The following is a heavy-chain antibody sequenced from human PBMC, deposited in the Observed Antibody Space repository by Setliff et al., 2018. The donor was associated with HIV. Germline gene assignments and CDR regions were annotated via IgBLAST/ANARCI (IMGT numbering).Heavy chain of an antibody. CDR1: GDTFSNYV. Sequence: SVKVSCKASGDTFSNYVINWVRQAPGQGLQWMGGIVPVFGTSNYAQRVHNRSTITADESTSTAYLDLRGLRSEDTAIYYCVWGRLSQWNYYYWGLGTLVTVPQ. CDR3: VWGRLSQWNYYY. J-gene: IGHJ4*02. V-gene: IGHV1-69*13. CDR2: IVPVFGTS. D-gene: IGHD1-7*01.